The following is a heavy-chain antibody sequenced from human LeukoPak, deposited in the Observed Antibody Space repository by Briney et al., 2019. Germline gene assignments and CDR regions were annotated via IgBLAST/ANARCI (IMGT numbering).Heavy chain of an antibody. CDR2: INHSGST. CDR3: ARDRTILTGPSAFDI. D-gene: IGHD3-9*01. V-gene: IGHV4-34*01. Sequence: SETLSLTCAVYGGSFSGYYWSWIRQPPGKGLEWIGEINHSGSTNYNPSLKSRVTISVDTSKNQFSLKLSSVTAADTAVYYCARDRTILTGPSAFDIWGQGTMVTVSS. J-gene: IGHJ3*02. CDR1: GGSFSGYY.